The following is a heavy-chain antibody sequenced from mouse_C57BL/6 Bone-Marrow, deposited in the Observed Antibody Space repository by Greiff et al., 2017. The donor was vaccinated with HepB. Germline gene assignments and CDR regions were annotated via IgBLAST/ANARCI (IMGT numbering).Heavy chain of an antibody. CDR2: INPYNGDT. V-gene: IGHV1-20*01. CDR1: GYSFTGYF. CDR3: ARRGYYAWFAY. D-gene: IGHD2-3*01. Sequence: EVQLVESGPELVKPGDSVKISCKASGYSFTGYFMNWVMQSHGKSLEWIGRINPYNGDTFYNQKFKGKATLTVDKSSSTAHMELRSLTSEDSAVYYCARRGYYAWFAYWGQGTLVTVSA. J-gene: IGHJ3*01.